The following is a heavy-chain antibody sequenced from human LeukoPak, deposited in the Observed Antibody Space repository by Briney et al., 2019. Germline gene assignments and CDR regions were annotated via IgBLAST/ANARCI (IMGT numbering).Heavy chain of an antibody. CDR2: MSPNSGDT. CDR1: GYTFTTHD. V-gene: IGHV1-8*01. Sequence: ASVKVSCKASGYTFTTHDINWVRQGTGQGLEWSGWMSPNSGDTGYAQKFQGRVTMTSDSSISTAYMELSSLRSEDTAIYYCVRTPPNWGFDYWGQGTLVTVSS. CDR3: VRTPPNWGFDY. J-gene: IGHJ4*02. D-gene: IGHD7-27*01.